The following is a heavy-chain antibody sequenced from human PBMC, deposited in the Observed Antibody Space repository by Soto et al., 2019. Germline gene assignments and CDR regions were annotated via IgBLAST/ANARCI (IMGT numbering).Heavy chain of an antibody. J-gene: IGHJ6*02. CDR1: GDTSSNYG. CDR2: ILPVFGTT. V-gene: IGHV1-69*06. CDR3: ARDPDEVVGTDYHYYGMDV. Sequence: SVKVSCKASGDTSSNYGVSWLRQAPGQGLEWMGGILPVFGTTTYARNFQGRITITADKSTSTVYMELTSLRSDDTATYYCARDPDEVVGTDYHYYGMDVWDQGATVTVSS. D-gene: IGHD1-26*01.